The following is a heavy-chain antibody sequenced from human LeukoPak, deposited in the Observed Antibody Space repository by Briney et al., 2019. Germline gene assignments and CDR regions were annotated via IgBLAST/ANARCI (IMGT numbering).Heavy chain of an antibody. V-gene: IGHV4-34*01. J-gene: IGHJ6*03. Sequence: PSETLSLTCAVYGGSFSGYYWSWIRQPPGKGLEWIGEVNHSGSTNYNPSLKSRVTISVDTSKNQFSLKLSSVTAADTAVYYCAREPSGYYDSSGYYYMDVWGKGTTVTVSS. CDR2: VNHSGST. CDR3: AREPSGYYDSSGYYYMDV. D-gene: IGHD3-22*01. CDR1: GGSFSGYY.